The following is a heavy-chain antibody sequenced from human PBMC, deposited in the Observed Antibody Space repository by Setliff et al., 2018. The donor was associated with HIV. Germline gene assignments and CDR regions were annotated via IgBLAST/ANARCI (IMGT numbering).Heavy chain of an antibody. CDR2: INHSGST. V-gene: IGHV4-34*01. CDR1: GGSFSEYY. Sequence: SETLSLTCAVYGGSFSEYYWSWIRQSPGKGLEWIGEINHSGSTHYNPPPKRRATISVDTSKNQFSLRLNSVTAADTAVYYCARGATLLPGYSDRWEYFYMDVWGKGTTVTVSS. J-gene: IGHJ6*03. CDR3: ARGATLLPGYSDRWEYFYMDV. D-gene: IGHD5-12*01.